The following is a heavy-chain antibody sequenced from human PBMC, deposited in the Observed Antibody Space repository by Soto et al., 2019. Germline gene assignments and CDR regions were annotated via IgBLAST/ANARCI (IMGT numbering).Heavy chain of an antibody. J-gene: IGHJ6*02. V-gene: IGHV1-18*04. D-gene: IGHD2-2*02. CDR3: SRARYCTSPSFYNHYYYGMDI. CDR2: IGVYNGKT. CDR1: GYTFTKYG. Sequence: QEQLVQSGGEVKKPGASVRVSCKASGYTFTKYGITWVRQAPGQGLEWMGWIGVYNGKTNYARKLQGRVIMTADTSASTAYMELRSLRSDDTAVYYCSRARYCTSPSFYNHYYYGMDIWGQGTTVSVSS.